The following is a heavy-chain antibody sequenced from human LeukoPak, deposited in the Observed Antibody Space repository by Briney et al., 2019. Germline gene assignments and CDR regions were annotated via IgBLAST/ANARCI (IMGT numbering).Heavy chain of an antibody. V-gene: IGHV1-18*01. CDR1: GFTFSNYG. J-gene: IGHJ4*02. CDR2: VSSHNGIT. Sequence: EGSGNVSCQALGFTFSNYGISWVRQGPGQGLEWMGLVSSHNGITNYAQRLQGRVTLYKETSTTTTYMEVRSLRSDDTAVYYCARDQNYYDSSGPDYWGQGTLVTVSS. D-gene: IGHD3-22*01. CDR3: ARDQNYYDSSGPDY.